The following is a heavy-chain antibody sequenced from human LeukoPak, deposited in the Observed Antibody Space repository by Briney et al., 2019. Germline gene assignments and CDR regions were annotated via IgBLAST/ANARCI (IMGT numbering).Heavy chain of an antibody. CDR2: ISSSSSYI. CDR3: ARDVLYCSSTSCRRGAFDI. V-gene: IGHV3-21*01. D-gene: IGHD2-2*01. Sequence: PRGSLRLSCAASGFTFSSYSMNWVRQAPGKGLEWVSSISSSSSYIYYADSVKGRFTISRDNAKNSLYLQMNSLRAEDTAVYYCARDVLYCSSTSCRRGAFDIWGQGTMVTVSS. J-gene: IGHJ3*02. CDR1: GFTFSSYS.